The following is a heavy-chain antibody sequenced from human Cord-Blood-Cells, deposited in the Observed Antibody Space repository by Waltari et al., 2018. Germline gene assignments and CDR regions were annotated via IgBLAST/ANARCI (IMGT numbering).Heavy chain of an antibody. D-gene: IGHD4-4*01. CDR1: GGTFSSSA. J-gene: IGHJ4*02. CDR2: IIPILGIA. Sequence: QVQLVQSGAEVKKPGSSVKVSCKASGGTFSSSAIIWVRQAPGQGLEWMGRIIPILGIANYAQKFQGRVTITADKSTSTAYMELSSLRSEDTAVYYCATTYSNYDYWGQGTLVTVSS. CDR3: ATTYSNYDY. V-gene: IGHV1-69*09.